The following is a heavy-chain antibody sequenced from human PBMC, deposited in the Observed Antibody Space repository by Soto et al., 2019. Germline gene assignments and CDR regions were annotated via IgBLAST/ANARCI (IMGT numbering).Heavy chain of an antibody. J-gene: IGHJ4*02. D-gene: IGHD3-16*01. CDR2: INSDGSST. V-gene: IGHV3-74*01. CDR3: VCPYPLGY. Sequence: DVHLVESGGGLLQPGGSLRLSCAASGFTFSNYWMHRVRQAPGKGLVWVSRINSDGSSTLYADSVKGRFTISRDNAKNTLYLQMNTLRVEDTAVYYCVCPYPLGYWGQGTLVTVSS. CDR1: GFTFSNYW.